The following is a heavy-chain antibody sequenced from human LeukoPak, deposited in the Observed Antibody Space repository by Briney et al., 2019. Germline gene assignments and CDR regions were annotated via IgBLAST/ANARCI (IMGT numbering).Heavy chain of an antibody. CDR3: AGGASEYSSSGDFAC. V-gene: IGHV3-48*01. J-gene: IGHJ4*02. Sequence: RPGGSLRLSCAASGFTFSTYSMNWVRQAPGKGLEWVSYISSSSSTIYYADSVKGRFTISRDNAKNSLYLQMNSLSADDTAVYYCAGGASEYSSSGDFACWGQGTLVTVSS. CDR1: GFTFSTYS. CDR2: ISSSSSTI. D-gene: IGHD6-6*01.